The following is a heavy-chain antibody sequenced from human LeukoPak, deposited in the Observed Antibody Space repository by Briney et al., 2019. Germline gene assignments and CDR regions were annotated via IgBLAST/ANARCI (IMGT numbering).Heavy chain of an antibody. CDR2: ISGSGVNT. CDR1: GFTFSSYA. CDR3: AKDHDLVVLITLDY. J-gene: IGHJ4*02. D-gene: IGHD3-22*01. Sequence: GGSLRRSGAAPGFTFSSYAMSWVRQAPGNGLEWVSGISGSGVNTYYADSVKGRFTISRDNSKNTLYLQMNSLRAEDTAVYYCAKDHDLVVLITLDYWGQGTLVTVSS. V-gene: IGHV3-23*01.